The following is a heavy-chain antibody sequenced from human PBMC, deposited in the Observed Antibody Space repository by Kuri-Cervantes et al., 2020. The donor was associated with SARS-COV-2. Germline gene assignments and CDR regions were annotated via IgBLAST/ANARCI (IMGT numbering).Heavy chain of an antibody. D-gene: IGHD2-2*01. V-gene: IGHV3-64*01. CDR1: GFTFSSYA. CDR3: ARGTAALDY. CDR2: ISSNGGST. Sequence: GESLKISCAASGFTFSSYAMHWVRQAPGKGLEYVSAISSNGGSTYYANSVKGRFTISRDNSKNTPYLQMGSLRAEDMAVYYCARGTAALDYWGQGTLVTVSS. J-gene: IGHJ4*02.